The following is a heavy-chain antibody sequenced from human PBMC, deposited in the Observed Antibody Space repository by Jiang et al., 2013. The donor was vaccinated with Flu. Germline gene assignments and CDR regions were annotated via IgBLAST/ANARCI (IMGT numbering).Heavy chain of an antibody. CDR3: AKLLTGEDYFDY. V-gene: IGHV4-39*02. CDR1: GGSISTSSYY. J-gene: IGHJ4*02. D-gene: IGHD7-27*01. CDR2: SIIWGH. Sequence: GLVKPSETLSLTCTVSGGSISTSSYYWGWIRQPPGRNWSGLGVSIIWGHLLQPSLKSRVTISVDTSKNHFSLRVRSVTAADTAVYYCAKLLTGEDYFDYWGQGTLVTVSS.